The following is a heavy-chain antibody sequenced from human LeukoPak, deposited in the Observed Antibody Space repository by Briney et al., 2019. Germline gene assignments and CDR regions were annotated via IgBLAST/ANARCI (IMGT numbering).Heavy chain of an antibody. J-gene: IGHJ4*02. CDR3: ARGGAADY. CDR2: ISNTGSTI. V-gene: IGHV3-48*03. CDR1: GYTFSSYE. Sequence: GGSLRLSCAASGYTFSSYEMNWVRQAPGKGLEWVSYISNTGSTIYYADSVKGRFTISRDNAKNSLYLQMNSPRAEDTAAYYCARGGAADYWGQGTLVTVSS. D-gene: IGHD1-26*01.